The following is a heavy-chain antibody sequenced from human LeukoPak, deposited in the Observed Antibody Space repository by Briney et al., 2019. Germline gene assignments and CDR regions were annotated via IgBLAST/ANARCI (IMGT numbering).Heavy chain of an antibody. CDR2: INPNSGGT. J-gene: IGHJ4*02. V-gene: IGHV1-2*02. CDR3: ARMKSSGWYGGFDY. D-gene: IGHD6-19*01. Sequence: GASVKVSCKASGYTFTGYYMHWVRQAPGQGLEWMGWINPNSGGTNYAQKFQGRVTMTRDTSISTAYMELSRLRSDDTAVYYCARMKSSGWYGGFDYWGQGTLVTVSS. CDR1: GYTFTGYY.